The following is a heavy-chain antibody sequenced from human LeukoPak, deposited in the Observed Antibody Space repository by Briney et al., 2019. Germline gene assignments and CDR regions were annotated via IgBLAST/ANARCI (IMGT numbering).Heavy chain of an antibody. Sequence: EASVKVSCKASGYTFTGYYMHWVRQAPGQGLEWMGWISAYNGNTNYAQKLQGRVTMTTDTSTSTAYMELRSPRSDDTAVYYCARVKAAALNDYWGQGTLVTVSS. CDR2: ISAYNGNT. V-gene: IGHV1-18*04. CDR3: ARVKAAALNDY. D-gene: IGHD6-13*01. J-gene: IGHJ4*02. CDR1: GYTFTGYY.